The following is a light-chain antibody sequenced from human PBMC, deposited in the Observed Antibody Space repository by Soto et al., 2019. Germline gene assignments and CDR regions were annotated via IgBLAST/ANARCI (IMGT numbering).Light chain of an antibody. Sequence: EIVLTQSPGTLSLPPGERATLSGRASQSVRSSYLAWYQQKFGQAPRLLIYGASSRATGIPDRFSGSGSGTDFTLTISRLEPEDFAVYYCQQYGSSSWTFGQGTKVEIK. CDR3: QQYGSSSWT. CDR1: QSVRSSY. CDR2: GAS. V-gene: IGKV3-20*01. J-gene: IGKJ1*01.